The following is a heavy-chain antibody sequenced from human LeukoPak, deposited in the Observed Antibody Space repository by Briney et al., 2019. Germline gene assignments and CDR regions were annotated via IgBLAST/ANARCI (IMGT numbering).Heavy chain of an antibody. V-gene: IGHV3-33*01. CDR1: GFTFSNYG. J-gene: IGHJ4*02. Sequence: PGGSLRLSCAASGFTFSNYGMHWVRQAPGKGLEWVALIWYDGSNKFYADSVKGRFTISRDNAKNSLYLQMNSLRAEDTAVYYCARDSHSSSWYSEFDYWGQGTLVTVSS. CDR2: IWYDGSNK. D-gene: IGHD6-13*01. CDR3: ARDSHSSSWYSEFDY.